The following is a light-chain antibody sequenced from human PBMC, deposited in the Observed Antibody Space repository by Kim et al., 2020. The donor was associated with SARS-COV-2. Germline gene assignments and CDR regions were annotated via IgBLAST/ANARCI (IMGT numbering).Light chain of an antibody. Sequence: DIQMTQSPSSLSASVGDRVTITCRASQSISRYLNWYQQKQGKAPELLIYAASSLHIGVPSRFSGSGSGTDFTLTISSLQPEDFASYYCQQSYNAPRTFGQGTKVDIK. CDR2: AAS. V-gene: IGKV1-39*01. CDR1: QSISRY. CDR3: QQSYNAPRT. J-gene: IGKJ1*01.